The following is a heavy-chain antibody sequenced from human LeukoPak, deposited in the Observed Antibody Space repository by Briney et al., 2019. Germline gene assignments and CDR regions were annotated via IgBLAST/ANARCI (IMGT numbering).Heavy chain of an antibody. CDR2: ISPGDSDT. CDR1: GYRFISYW. J-gene: IGHJ4*02. D-gene: IGHD6-19*01. CDR3: ARLRSGWDFDY. V-gene: IGHV5-51*01. Sequence: GESLKISCKGSGYRFISYWIGWVRQMPGKGLEWMGIISPGDSDTRYSPSFQGQVSISADKPISTAYLQWSSVKASDTAMYYCARLRSGWDFDYWGQGSLVTVSS.